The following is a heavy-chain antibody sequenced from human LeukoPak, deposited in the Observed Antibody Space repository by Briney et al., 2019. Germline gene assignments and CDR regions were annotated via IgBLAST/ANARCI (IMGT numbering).Heavy chain of an antibody. Sequence: PGGSLRLSCVGSGFTFGDYGMSWVRQAPGKGLEWVSSFSASGGSTYYADSVKGRFSISRDNAKNSLYLQMNSLRAEDTAVYYCARVNVLLWFGERGYYFDYWGQGALVTVSA. CDR3: ARVNVLLWFGERGYYFDY. V-gene: IGHV3-20*04. J-gene: IGHJ4*02. D-gene: IGHD3-10*01. CDR1: GFTFGDYG. CDR2: FSASGGST.